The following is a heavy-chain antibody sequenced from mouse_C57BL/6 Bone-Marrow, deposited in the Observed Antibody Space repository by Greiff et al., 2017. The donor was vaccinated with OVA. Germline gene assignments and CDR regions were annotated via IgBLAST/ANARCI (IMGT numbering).Heavy chain of an antibody. Sequence: DVQLQESGAELVRPGASVKLSCTASGFNIKDYYMHWVKQRPEQGLEWIGRIDPEDGDTEYAPKFQGKATMTADTSSNTAYLQLSSLTSEDTAVYYCTSYDYDLDWYFDVWGTGTTVTVSS. CDR1: GFNIKDYY. CDR3: TSYDYDLDWYFDV. V-gene: IGHV14-1*01. J-gene: IGHJ1*03. CDR2: IDPEDGDT. D-gene: IGHD2-4*01.